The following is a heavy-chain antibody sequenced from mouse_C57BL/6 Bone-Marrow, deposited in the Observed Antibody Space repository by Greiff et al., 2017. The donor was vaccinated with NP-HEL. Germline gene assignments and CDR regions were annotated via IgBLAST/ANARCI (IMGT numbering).Heavy chain of an antibody. CDR2: INPSSGYT. V-gene: IGHV1-4*01. CDR1: GYTFTSYT. Sequence: QVQLKQSGAELARPGASVKMSCKASGYTFTSYTMHWVKQRPGQGLEWIGDINPSSGYTKYNQKFKDKATLTADKSSSTAYMQLSSLTSEDSAVYYCARNYGSSPWYFDVWGTGTTVTVSS. J-gene: IGHJ1*03. CDR3: ARNYGSSPWYFDV. D-gene: IGHD1-1*01.